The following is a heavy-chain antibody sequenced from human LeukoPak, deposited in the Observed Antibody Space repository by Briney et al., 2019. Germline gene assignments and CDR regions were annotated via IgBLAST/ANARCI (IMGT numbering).Heavy chain of an antibody. CDR2: INHEGGSI. CDR3: ATYINWVAGDV. Sequence: GGSLRLSCAASGFTFSESWTSWVRQAPGQGLEWVAHINHEGGSIQYVDSVKGRFTISRDNAKGSVHLQMNSLRAEDTAIYHCATYINWVAGDVWGQGTPVIVSS. V-gene: IGHV3-7*01. J-gene: IGHJ6*02. CDR1: GFTFSESW. D-gene: IGHD1-1*01.